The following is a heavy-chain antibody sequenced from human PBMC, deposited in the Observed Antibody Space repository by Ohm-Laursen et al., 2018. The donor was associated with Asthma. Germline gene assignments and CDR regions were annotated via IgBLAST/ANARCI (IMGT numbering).Heavy chain of an antibody. D-gene: IGHD3-10*01. CDR1: GFTFSSYA. V-gene: IGHV3-23*01. Sequence: SLRLSCSASGFTFSSYAMSWVRQAPGKGLEWVSAISGSGGSTYYADSVKGRFTISRDNSKNTLYLQMNSLRAEDTAVYYCARDSTYYYGSGAFDIWGQGTMVTVSS. CDR3: ARDSTYYYGSGAFDI. J-gene: IGHJ3*02. CDR2: ISGSGGST.